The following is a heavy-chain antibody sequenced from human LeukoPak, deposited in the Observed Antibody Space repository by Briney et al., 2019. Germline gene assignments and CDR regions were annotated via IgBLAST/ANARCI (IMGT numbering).Heavy chain of an antibody. V-gene: IGHV4-59*01. CDR3: ARERAAMDS. J-gene: IGHJ4*02. D-gene: IGHD5-18*01. CDR1: GGSIRSDY. CDR2: IYYSGST. Sequence: PSETLSLTCIVSGGSIRSDYWSWIRQPPGKGLEWIGYIYYSGSTNYNLSLKSRVTISVDTSKNQFSLKLNSVTAADTAVYFCARERAAMDSWGQGTLVTVSS.